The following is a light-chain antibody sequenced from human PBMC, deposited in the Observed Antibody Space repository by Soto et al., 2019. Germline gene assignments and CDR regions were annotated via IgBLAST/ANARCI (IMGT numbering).Light chain of an antibody. CDR3: QAWDSSTAWV. V-gene: IGLV3-21*02. J-gene: IGLJ2*01. CDR2: DDS. CDR1: NIGTKR. Sequence: SYELTQPPSVSVAPGQTARITCGGSNIGTKRVHWYQQKPGQAPVMVVYDDSDRPSGIPERFSGSNSGNTATLTISGTQAMDEADYYCQAWDSSTAWVFGGGTKLTVL.